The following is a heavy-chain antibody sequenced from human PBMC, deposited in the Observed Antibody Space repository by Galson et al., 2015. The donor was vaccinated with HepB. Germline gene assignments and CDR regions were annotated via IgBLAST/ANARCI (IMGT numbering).Heavy chain of an antibody. CDR2: IYSGGST. CDR3: ARDGAVAGTGDYYYGMDV. CDR1: GFTVSSNY. J-gene: IGHJ6*02. D-gene: IGHD6-19*01. Sequence: SLRLSCAASGFTVSSNYMSWVRQAPGKGLEWVSVIYSGGSTYYADSVKGRFTISRDNSKNTLYLQMNSLRAEDTAVYYCARDGAVAGTGDYYYGMDVWGQGTTVTVSS. V-gene: IGHV3-66*02.